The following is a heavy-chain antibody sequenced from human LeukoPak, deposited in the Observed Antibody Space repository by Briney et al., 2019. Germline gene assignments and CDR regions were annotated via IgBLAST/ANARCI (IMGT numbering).Heavy chain of an antibody. CDR3: AKGGNSAPLDY. CDR2: ISAGGSDT. CDR1: GFTFSNSA. D-gene: IGHD1-7*01. Sequence: GGSLRLSCAASGFTFSNSAMTWVRQAPGKGLEWVSAISAGGSDTIYTDSVKDRFTISRDNSKSTLYLQMNSLRAEDTAVYYCAKGGNSAPLDYWGQGTLVTVSS. J-gene: IGHJ4*02. V-gene: IGHV3-23*01.